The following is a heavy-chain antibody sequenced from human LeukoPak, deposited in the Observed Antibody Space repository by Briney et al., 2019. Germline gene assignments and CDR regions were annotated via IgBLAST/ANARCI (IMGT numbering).Heavy chain of an antibody. J-gene: IGHJ4*02. CDR2: ISSKANSYAT. V-gene: IGHV3-73*01. Sequence: GRSLRLSCAASGFTFSGSVMHWVRQASGKGLVWVVRISSKANSYATAYAASVKGRFTISRDDSKNTAYLQMNSLKTEDTAVYYCTAELFDYWGQGTLVTVSS. D-gene: IGHD1-26*01. CDR3: TAELFDY. CDR1: GFTFSGSV.